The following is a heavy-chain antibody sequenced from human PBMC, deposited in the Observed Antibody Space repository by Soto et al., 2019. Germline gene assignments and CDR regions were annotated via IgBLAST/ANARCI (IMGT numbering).Heavy chain of an antibody. J-gene: IGHJ4*02. CDR2: ISYDGSNK. CDR3: AKPPEQWLVSFDY. D-gene: IGHD6-19*01. CDR1: GFTFSSYG. Sequence: GGSLRLSCAASGFTFSSYGMHWVRQAPGKGLEWVAVISYDGSNKYYADSVKGRFTISRDNSKNTLYLQMNSLRAEDTAVYYCAKPPEQWLVSFDYWGQGTLVTVSS. V-gene: IGHV3-30*18.